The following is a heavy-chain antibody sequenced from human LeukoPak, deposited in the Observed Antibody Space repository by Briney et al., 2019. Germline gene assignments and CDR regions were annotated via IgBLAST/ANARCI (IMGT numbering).Heavy chain of an antibody. Sequence: GSLRLSCSASGFTFSSYAMHWVRQAPGKGLEYVSAISSNGGSTYYADSVKGRFTISRDNSKNTLYLQMSSLRAEDTAVYYCVKDQPSYDYVWGSWMGAFDIWGQGTMVTVSS. CDR3: VKDQPSYDYVWGSWMGAFDI. V-gene: IGHV3-64D*06. J-gene: IGHJ3*02. D-gene: IGHD3-16*01. CDR2: ISSNGGST. CDR1: GFTFSSYA.